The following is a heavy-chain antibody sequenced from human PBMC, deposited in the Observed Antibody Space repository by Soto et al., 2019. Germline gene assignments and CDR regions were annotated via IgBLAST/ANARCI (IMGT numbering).Heavy chain of an antibody. CDR1: GGSISGYY. D-gene: IGHD6-6*01. CDR2: IYTTWST. CDR3: AKDPLEGGWAARPGSWFDP. V-gene: IGHV4-4*07. Sequence: PSETLSLTCSVSGGSISGYYWSWIRQSAGKGLEWIGRIYTTWSTMYNPSLRSRVTMSIDTSKNQFSLRLTSVTAADTAVYYCAKDPLEGGWAARPGSWFDPWGQGFLVTVSS. J-gene: IGHJ5*02.